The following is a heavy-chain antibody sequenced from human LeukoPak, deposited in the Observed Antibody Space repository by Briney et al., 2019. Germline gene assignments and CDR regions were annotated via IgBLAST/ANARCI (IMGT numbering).Heavy chain of an antibody. CDR2: IWYDGGIK. Sequence: GRSLRLSCVASGFSFSFNTYGMQWVRQTPGKGLEWVAVIWYDGGIKYYVDAVKGRFTISRDNSKNTPYLQMNSLRAEDTAVYYCAPTAAGTGGLFDIWGQGTMVTVSS. V-gene: IGHV3-33*01. CDR1: GFSFSFNTYG. J-gene: IGHJ3*02. D-gene: IGHD6-13*01. CDR3: APTAAGTGGLFDI.